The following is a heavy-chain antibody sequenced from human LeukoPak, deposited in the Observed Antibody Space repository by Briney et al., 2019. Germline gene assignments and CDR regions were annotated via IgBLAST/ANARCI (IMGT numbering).Heavy chain of an antibody. CDR2: ISDNGGST. J-gene: IGHJ3*01. Sequence: PGGSLRLSCSASGFTFSSYGMHWVRQAPGKGLEYVSGISDNGGSTYYADSVKGRFTISRDNAKNSLYLQMNSLRADDTAVYYCARDKNYGSNAYAADAFDVWGQGTMVTVSS. CDR1: GFTFSSYG. D-gene: IGHD4/OR15-4a*01. V-gene: IGHV3-64*04. CDR3: ARDKNYGSNAYAADAFDV.